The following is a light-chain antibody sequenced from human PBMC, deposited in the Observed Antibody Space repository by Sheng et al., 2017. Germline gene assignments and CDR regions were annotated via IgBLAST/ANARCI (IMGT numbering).Light chain of an antibody. CDR2: DVS. V-gene: IGLV2-11*01. CDR1: SSDVGGYNY. CDR3: CSYAGSYTV. Sequence: QSALTQPASVSGSPGQSITISCTGTSSDVGGYNYVSWYQHHPGKAPKLIIYDVSKRPSGVPDRFSGSKSGNTASLTISGLQAEDEADYYCCSYAGSYTVFGGGTKLTVL. J-gene: IGLJ2*01.